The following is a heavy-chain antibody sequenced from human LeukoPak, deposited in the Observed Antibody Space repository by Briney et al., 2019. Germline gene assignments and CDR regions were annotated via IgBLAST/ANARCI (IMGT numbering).Heavy chain of an antibody. CDR2: INHSRST. D-gene: IGHD3-10*01. V-gene: IGHV4-34*01. CDR3: ARGRYGSGHSPDPLFDY. J-gene: IGHJ4*02. CDR1: GGSFNGYF. Sequence: SETLSLTCAVYGGSFNGYFWSWIRQSPGTGLEWTGEINHSRSTNYNPSLKSRVTISVDTSKNHFSLNLSPVTAADTAVYFCARGRYGSGHSPDPLFDYWGQGTLVTVSS.